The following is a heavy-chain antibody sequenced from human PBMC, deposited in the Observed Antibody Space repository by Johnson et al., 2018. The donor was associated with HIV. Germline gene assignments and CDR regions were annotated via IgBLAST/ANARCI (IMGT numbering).Heavy chain of an antibody. Sequence: VQLVESGGGLVQPGGSLRLSCAASGFIFSDSWMHWVRQAPGKGLVWVSRINKDGSATSYADSVKGRFTISRDNAKNTMYLQMHSLRAEDTAVYYCARDEEVMYAMGAFDIWGQGTMLTVSS. J-gene: IGHJ3*02. V-gene: IGHV3-74*01. CDR2: INKDGSAT. CDR3: ARDEEVMYAMGAFDI. D-gene: IGHD2-8*02. CDR1: GFIFSDSW.